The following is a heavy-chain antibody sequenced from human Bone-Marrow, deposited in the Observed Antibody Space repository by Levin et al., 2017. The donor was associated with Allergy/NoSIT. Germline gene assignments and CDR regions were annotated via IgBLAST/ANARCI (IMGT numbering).Heavy chain of an antibody. V-gene: IGHV4-34*01. Sequence: GSLRLSCAVYGGSFSGYYWSWIRQPPGKGLEWIGEINHSGSTNYNPSLKSRVTISVDTSKNQFSLKLSSVTAADTAVYYCARGGEDYYDSSGYYHYFDYWGQGTLVTVSS. CDR3: ARGGEDYYDSSGYYHYFDY. CDR2: INHSGST. CDR1: GGSFSGYY. D-gene: IGHD3-22*01. J-gene: IGHJ4*02.